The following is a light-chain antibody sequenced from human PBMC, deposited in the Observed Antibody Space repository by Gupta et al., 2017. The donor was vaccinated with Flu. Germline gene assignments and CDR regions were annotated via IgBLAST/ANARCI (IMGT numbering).Light chain of an antibody. CDR2: RTD. CDR3: ALYMGRGPVV. V-gene: IGLV8-61*01. J-gene: IGLJ3*02. CDR1: SGSVSTSYY. Sequence: TVTLTCGVSSGSVSTSYYPSWYQQNPGQAPRTLIYRTDIRSSGVPDRFSGSILGNKAALTITGAQADDEADYSCALYMGRGPVVFGGGTKLTVL.